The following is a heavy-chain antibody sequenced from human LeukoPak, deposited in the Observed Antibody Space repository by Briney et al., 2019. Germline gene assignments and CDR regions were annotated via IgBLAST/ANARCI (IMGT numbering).Heavy chain of an antibody. Sequence: GGSLRLSCAASGFTFSSYAMHWVRQAPGKGLEWVAVISYDGSNKYYADSVKGRFTISRDNSKNTLYLQMNSLRAEDTAVYYCARGRWSTATASYCFDFWGQGTLVTVS. V-gene: IGHV3-30-3*01. D-gene: IGHD5/OR15-5a*01. J-gene: IGHJ4*02. CDR2: ISYDGSNK. CDR3: ARGRWSTATASYCFDF. CDR1: GFTFSSYA.